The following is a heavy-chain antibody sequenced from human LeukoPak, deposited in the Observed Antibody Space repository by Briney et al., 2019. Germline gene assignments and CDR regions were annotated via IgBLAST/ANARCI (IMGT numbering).Heavy chain of an antibody. J-gene: IGHJ4*02. CDR2: IASDGSST. Sequence: GGSLRLSCAASGFTFSSYWMNWVRQAPGKGLVWVSRIASDGSSTTYADSVKGRFTISRDNAKNSLYLQMNSLRDEDTAVYYCARDLSGRQWLVPYYFDYWGQGTLVTVSS. D-gene: IGHD6-19*01. CDR1: GFTFSSYW. CDR3: ARDLSGRQWLVPYYFDY. V-gene: IGHV3-74*01.